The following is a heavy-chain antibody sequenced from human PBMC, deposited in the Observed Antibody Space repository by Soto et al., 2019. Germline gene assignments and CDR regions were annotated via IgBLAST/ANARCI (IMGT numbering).Heavy chain of an antibody. V-gene: IGHV3-7*01. CDR1: GFTFSSYW. Sequence: PGGSLRLSCAAFGFTFSSYWMSWVRQAPGKGLEWVANIKQDGSEKYYVDSVKGRFTISRDNAKNSLYLQTNSLRAEDTAVYYCARDSMEVVAAIPDDAFDIWGQGTMVTVSS. D-gene: IGHD2-15*01. CDR2: IKQDGSEK. CDR3: ARDSMEVVAAIPDDAFDI. J-gene: IGHJ3*02.